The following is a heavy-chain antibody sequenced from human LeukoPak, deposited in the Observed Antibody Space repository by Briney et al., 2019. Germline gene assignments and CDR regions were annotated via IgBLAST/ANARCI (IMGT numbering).Heavy chain of an antibody. CDR2: IKGDGSEK. CDR3: VTGIFSSGY. CDR1: GFTFSDHW. J-gene: IGHJ4*02. V-gene: IGHV3-7*05. Sequence: GGSLRLSCAASGFTFSDHWMSWVRQAPGIGLEWVASIKGDGSEKTYVDSAKGRFTVSRDNAKNSLYLQMDSLGADDTAVYYCVTGIFSSGYWGQGTQVTVSS. D-gene: IGHD6-19*01.